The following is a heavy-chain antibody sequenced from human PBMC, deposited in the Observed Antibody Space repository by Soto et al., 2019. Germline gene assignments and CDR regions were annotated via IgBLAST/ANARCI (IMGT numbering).Heavy chain of an antibody. J-gene: IGHJ4*02. Sequence: EVQLLESGGGLVQPGESLRLSCAASGFTFSSYAMSWVRQAPGKGLEWVSVISGSDDSTYYADSVKGRFTISRDNSKNTLYLQMTSLRAEDTAVYHCAKRSSSSTFDYWGQGTLVTVSS. D-gene: IGHD6-6*01. CDR3: AKRSSSSTFDY. CDR2: ISGSDDST. V-gene: IGHV3-23*01. CDR1: GFTFSSYA.